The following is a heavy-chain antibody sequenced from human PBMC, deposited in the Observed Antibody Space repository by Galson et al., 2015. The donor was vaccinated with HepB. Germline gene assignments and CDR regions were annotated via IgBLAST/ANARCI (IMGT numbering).Heavy chain of an antibody. J-gene: IGHJ4*02. D-gene: IGHD1-7*01. V-gene: IGHV3-30-3*01. CDR1: GFTFSSYA. CDR2: ISYDGSNK. Sequence: SLRLSCAASGFTFSSYAMHWVRQAPGKGLEWVAVISYDGSNKYYADSVKGRFTISRDNSKNTLYLQMNSLRAEDTAVYYCARDPRLRTYFDYWGQGTLVTVSS. CDR3: ARDPRLRTYFDY.